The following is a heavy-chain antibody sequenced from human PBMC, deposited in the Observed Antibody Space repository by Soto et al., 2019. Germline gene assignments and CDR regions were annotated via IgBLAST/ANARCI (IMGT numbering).Heavy chain of an antibody. D-gene: IGHD2-8*02. CDR3: AKETGSAFGAHDAFDI. Sequence: GGSLRLSCAASGFTFSAYAMTWVRQAPGKGLEWVSSISGNGGSTYNTDSVKGRFTISRDNSKDTLDLQMSSLRAEDTAVYYCAKETGSAFGAHDAFDIWGQGTMVTVSS. CDR2: ISGNGGST. J-gene: IGHJ3*02. CDR1: GFTFSAYA. V-gene: IGHV3-23*01.